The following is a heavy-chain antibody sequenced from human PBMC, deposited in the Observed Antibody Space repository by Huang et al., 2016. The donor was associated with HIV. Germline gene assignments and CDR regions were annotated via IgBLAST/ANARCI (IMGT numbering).Heavy chain of an antibody. CDR2: INAGNGNT. CDR1: YD. V-gene: IGHV1-3*01. CDR3: ARGIAAGDY. D-gene: IGHD6-25*01. J-gene: IGHJ4*02. Sequence: YDTHWVRQAPGQRLEWMGRINAGNGNTKYSQRFQGRVTITRDTAANTAYVELSSLRSEDTGVYYCARGIAAGDYWGQGTLVTVSS.